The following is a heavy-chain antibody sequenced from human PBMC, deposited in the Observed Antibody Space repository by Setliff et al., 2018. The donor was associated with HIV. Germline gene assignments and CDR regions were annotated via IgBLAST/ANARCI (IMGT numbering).Heavy chain of an antibody. CDR3: ARDRIPKRGYTYREPDFDS. Sequence: ASVKVSCKASGYTFTSHTLHWVRLAPGQGLEWMGWINTANGNTKYSQKFQDRVTITRDTSANTGYMEVNSLSPEDTAIYYCARDRIPKRGYTYREPDFDSWGQGTLVTVSS. V-gene: IGHV1-3*04. D-gene: IGHD3-16*02. J-gene: IGHJ4*02. CDR1: GYTFTSHT. CDR2: INTANGNT.